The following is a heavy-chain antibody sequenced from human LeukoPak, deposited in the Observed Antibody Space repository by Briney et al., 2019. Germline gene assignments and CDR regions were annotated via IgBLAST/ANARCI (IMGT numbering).Heavy chain of an antibody. CDR1: RYTFTAYY. V-gene: IGHV1-2*02. CDR2: INPNSGGT. Sequence: GASVKVSCKASRYTFTAYYMHWVRQAPGQGLEWMGWINPNSGGTNHAQKFQGRVTMTRDTSISTAYMELSRLRSDDTAVYYCARHRPLDADDDYGFYYFDYWGQGTLVTVSS. D-gene: IGHD4/OR15-4a*01. CDR3: ARHRPLDADDDYGFYYFDY. J-gene: IGHJ4*02.